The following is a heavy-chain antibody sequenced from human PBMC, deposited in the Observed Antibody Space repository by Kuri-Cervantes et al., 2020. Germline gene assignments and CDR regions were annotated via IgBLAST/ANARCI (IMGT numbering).Heavy chain of an antibody. V-gene: IGHV3-20*04. D-gene: IGHD5-18*01. CDR2: INWNGGST. J-gene: IGHJ6*03. CDR3: ARGGYSYGYTSYYYYYYMDV. CDR1: GFTFDDYG. Sequence: GESLKISCAASGFTFDDYGMGWVRQAPGKGLEWVSGINWNGGSTGYADSVKGRFTISRDNAKNSLYLQMNSLRAEDTAVYYCARGGYSYGYTSYYYYYYMDVWGKGTTVTVSS.